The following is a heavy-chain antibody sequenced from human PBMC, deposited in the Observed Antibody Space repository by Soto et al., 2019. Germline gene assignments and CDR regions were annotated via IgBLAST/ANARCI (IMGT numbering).Heavy chain of an antibody. CDR1: GYTFTSYG. CDR3: ARRVLWSGDLAFDY. CDR2: ISAYNGNT. V-gene: IGHV1-18*01. Sequence: GASVKVSCKASGYTFTSYGISWVRQAPGQGLEWMGWISAYNGNTNYAQKIQGRVTMTTDTSISTAYIELSSLRSEDTAMYYCARRVLWSGDLAFDYWGQGTLVTVSA. J-gene: IGHJ4*02. D-gene: IGHD3-10*01.